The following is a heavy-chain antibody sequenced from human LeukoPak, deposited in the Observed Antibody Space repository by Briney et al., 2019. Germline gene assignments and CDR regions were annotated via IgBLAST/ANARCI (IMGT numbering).Heavy chain of an antibody. CDR3: ARYGYRWDENNYYYMDV. CDR2: IKQDGSEK. D-gene: IGHD5-18*01. V-gene: IGHV3-7*01. CDR1: GFTFSSYW. Sequence: QPGGSLRLSCAASGFTFSSYWMSWVRQAPGKGLEWVANIKQDGSEKYYVDSVKGRFTISRDNAKNSLYLQMISLRAEDTAVYYCARYGYRWDENNYYYMDVWGKGTTVTVSS. J-gene: IGHJ6*03.